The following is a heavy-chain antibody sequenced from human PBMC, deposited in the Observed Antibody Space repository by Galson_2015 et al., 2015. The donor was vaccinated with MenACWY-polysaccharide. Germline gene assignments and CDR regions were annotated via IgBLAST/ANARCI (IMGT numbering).Heavy chain of an antibody. CDR1: GFTFSSCA. CDR2: ISGSGGTT. J-gene: IGHJ3*02. V-gene: IGHV3-23*01. Sequence: SLRLSCAASGFTFSSCAMSWARQAPGKGLEWVSGISGSGGTTYYADSVKGRFTISRDNSKNTLYLQMNSLRAEDTAVYYCAKRMTTVGAFDIWGHGTMVTV. D-gene: IGHD4-23*01. CDR3: AKRMTTVGAFDI.